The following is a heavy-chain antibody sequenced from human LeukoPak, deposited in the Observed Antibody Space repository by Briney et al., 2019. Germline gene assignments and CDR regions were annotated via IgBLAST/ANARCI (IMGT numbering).Heavy chain of an antibody. CDR2: ISDDSTTI. D-gene: IGHD2-8*02. V-gene: IGHV3-11*04. CDR3: ASGLTGGGAY. Sequence: LCLTCAVYGGSFSGYYWSWIRQPPGKGLEWIAYISDDSTTIYYADSVKGRFTISRDSAKNSLYLQMNSLRDEDTAVYYCASGLTGGGAYWGQGTLVTVSS. CDR1: GGSFSGYY. J-gene: IGHJ4*02.